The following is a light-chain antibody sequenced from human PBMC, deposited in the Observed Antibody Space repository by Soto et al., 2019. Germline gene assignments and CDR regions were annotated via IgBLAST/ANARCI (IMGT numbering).Light chain of an antibody. Sequence: EIVLTQSPATLSLSPGERATLSCRASQSVSSYLAWYQQKPGQAPRLLIYDASNRATGIPARFSGSWSGTDFTLTISSLEPEDFAVYYCQQRSNWPPITCGQGTRLEIK. J-gene: IGKJ5*01. CDR3: QQRSNWPPIT. CDR2: DAS. CDR1: QSVSSY. V-gene: IGKV3-11*01.